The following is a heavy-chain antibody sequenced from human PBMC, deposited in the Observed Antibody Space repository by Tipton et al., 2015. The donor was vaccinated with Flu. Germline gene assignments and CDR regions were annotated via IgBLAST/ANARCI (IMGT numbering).Heavy chain of an antibody. CDR2: IYYSGST. Sequence: TLSLTCAVSGYSISSSYYWGWIRQPPGKGLEWIGSIYYSGSTYYNPSLKSRVTISVDTSKNQFSLKLSSVTAADTAVYYCARLTLYSSSFDYWGQGTLVTVSS. V-gene: IGHV4-39*01. CDR1: GYSISSSYY. CDR3: ARLTLYSSSFDY. D-gene: IGHD6-6*01. J-gene: IGHJ4*02.